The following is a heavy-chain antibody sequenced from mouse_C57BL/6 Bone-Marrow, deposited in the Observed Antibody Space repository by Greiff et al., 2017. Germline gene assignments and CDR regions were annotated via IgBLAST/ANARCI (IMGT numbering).Heavy chain of an antibody. J-gene: IGHJ4*01. CDR3: ARRKDYYAMDY. Sequence: EVQVVESGGGLVKPGGSLKLSCAASGFTFSDYGMHWVRQAPEKGLEWVAYISSSSSTIYYADTVKGRFTISRDNAKNTLFLQMTSLRSEDTAMYYCARRKDYYAMDYWGQGTSVTVSS. CDR1: GFTFSDYG. V-gene: IGHV5-17*01. CDR2: ISSSSSTI.